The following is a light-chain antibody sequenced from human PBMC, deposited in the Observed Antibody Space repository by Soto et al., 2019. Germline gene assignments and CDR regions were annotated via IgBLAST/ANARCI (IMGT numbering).Light chain of an antibody. J-gene: IGKJ4*01. Sequence: DIVLTQSPGTLSLSPGERATLSCRASQSVRGTSLAWYQQKPGQAPRLLIYDASSRATGIPDRFSGSGSGTDFTLTISRLEPEDFAVYHCQQYGDSPLTFGGGTKVDIK. V-gene: IGKV3-20*01. CDR3: QQYGDSPLT. CDR1: QSVRGTS. CDR2: DAS.